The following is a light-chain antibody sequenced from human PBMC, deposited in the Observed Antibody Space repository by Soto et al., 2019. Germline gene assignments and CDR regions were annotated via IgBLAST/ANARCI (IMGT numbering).Light chain of an antibody. Sequence: EVVLTQSPGTLSLSPGESATLSCRASQSVRGNYFAWYQQRPGRAPRLLVYGPSVRAAGIPDRFRGSGSRTDFNLTINRVEPEDFAVYYCHQFGMSPFTFGPGTTLVIK. J-gene: IGKJ3*01. CDR2: GPS. CDR1: QSVRGNY. V-gene: IGKV3-20*01. CDR3: HQFGMSPFT.